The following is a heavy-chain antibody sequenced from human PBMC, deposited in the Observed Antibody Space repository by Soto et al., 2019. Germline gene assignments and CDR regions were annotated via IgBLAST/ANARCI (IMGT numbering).Heavy chain of an antibody. V-gene: IGHV1-3*01. D-gene: IGHD5-18*01. CDR3: ARGNGYSYGYVYYYYYGTDV. CDR1: GYTFTSYA. CDR2: INAGNGNT. Sequence: ASVKVSCKASGYTFTSYAMHWVRQAPGQRLEWMGWINAGNGNTKYSQKFQGRVTITRDTSASTAYMELSSLRSEDTAVYYCARGNGYSYGYVYYYYYGTDVWGQGTTVTVSS. J-gene: IGHJ6*02.